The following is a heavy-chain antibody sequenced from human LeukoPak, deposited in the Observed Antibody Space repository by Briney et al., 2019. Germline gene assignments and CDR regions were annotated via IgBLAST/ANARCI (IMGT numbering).Heavy chain of an antibody. CDR1: GGSISSGGYS. D-gene: IGHD4-11*01. CDR3: ARLFTSVYSSYVWRDHPNFDY. V-gene: IGHV4-31*03. J-gene: IGHJ4*02. CDR2: IYYSGST. Sequence: PSETLSLTCTVSGGSISSGGYSWSWIRQHPGKGLEWIGYIYYSGSTYYNPSLKSRVTISVDTSKNQFSLKLSSVTAADTAVYYCARLFTSVYSSYVWRDHPNFDYWGQGTLVTVSS.